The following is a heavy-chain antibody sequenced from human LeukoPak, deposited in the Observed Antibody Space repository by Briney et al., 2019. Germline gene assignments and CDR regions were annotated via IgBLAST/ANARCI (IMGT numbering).Heavy chain of an antibody. D-gene: IGHD3-22*01. V-gene: IGHV3-23*01. J-gene: IGHJ4*02. CDR3: ARWTLQYYYDSSGYALDC. Sequence: GGSLRLSCAASGFTFSSYAMSWVRQAPGKGLEWVSAISGRGGSTYYADSVKGRFTISRDNSKNTLYLQMNSLRAEDTAVYYCARWTLQYYYDSSGYALDCWGQGTLVTVSS. CDR2: ISGRGGST. CDR1: GFTFSSYA.